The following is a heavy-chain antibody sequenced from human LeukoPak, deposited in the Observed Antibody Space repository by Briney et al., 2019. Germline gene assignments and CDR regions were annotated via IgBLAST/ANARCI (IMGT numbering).Heavy chain of an antibody. CDR2: IISSIGCT. V-gene: IGHV3-21*01. Sequence: PGGSLRVSCAASGFTFSSYSMNWVRQAPGKGLEWVSSIISSIGCTYYAHSVKGRVTISRDTATNSLYLQMNSLRAGDTAEYYCAKDRSYYYNSGGHILPYFDYWGQGTLVTVSS. J-gene: IGHJ4*02. D-gene: IGHD3-22*01. CDR3: AKDRSYYYNSGGHILPYFDY. CDR1: GFTFSSYS.